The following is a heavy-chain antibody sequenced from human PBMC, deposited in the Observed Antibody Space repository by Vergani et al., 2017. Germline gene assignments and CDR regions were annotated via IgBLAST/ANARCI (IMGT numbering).Heavy chain of an antibody. J-gene: IGHJ5*02. D-gene: IGHD2-21*01. CDR2: LNPTTGHT. CDR1: GYIFKNYY. V-gene: IGHV1-46*02. CDR3: ARSIGYCAGATCRAYYFDH. Sequence: VQLVQSGAEVRKPGASVTVSCTASGYIFKNYYIHWLRQAPGQAFEWMGILNPTTGHTTSAQKCMGRVDMTRDPSTDTSTRTVQMTLSSLRSEDTAVYYCARSIGYCAGATCRAYYFDHWGQGTRVTVSS.